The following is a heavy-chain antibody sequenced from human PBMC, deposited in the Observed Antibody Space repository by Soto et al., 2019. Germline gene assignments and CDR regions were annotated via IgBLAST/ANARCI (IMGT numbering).Heavy chain of an antibody. V-gene: IGHV4-59*12. J-gene: IGHJ4*02. CDR1: GGSISNYY. CDR2: IYYSGST. Sequence: SETLSLTCTVSGGSISNYYWGWIRQPPGKGLEWIGYIYYSGSTNYNPSLRSRVTISLDTSKNQFSLKLSSVTAADTAVYYCARGKEDEYYFDYWGQGTLVTVSS. CDR3: ARGKEDEYYFDY.